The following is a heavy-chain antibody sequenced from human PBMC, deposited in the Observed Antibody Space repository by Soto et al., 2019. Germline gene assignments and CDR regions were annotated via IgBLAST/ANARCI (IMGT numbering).Heavy chain of an antibody. Sequence: SVKVSCKASGGTFSSYAISWVRQAPGQGLEWMGGIIPIFGTANYAQKFQGRVTITADESTSTAYMGLSSLRSEDTAVYYCARNEWFGEKYYFDYWGQGTLVTVSS. D-gene: IGHD3-10*01. V-gene: IGHV1-69*13. CDR3: ARNEWFGEKYYFDY. J-gene: IGHJ4*02. CDR1: GGTFSSYA. CDR2: IIPIFGTA.